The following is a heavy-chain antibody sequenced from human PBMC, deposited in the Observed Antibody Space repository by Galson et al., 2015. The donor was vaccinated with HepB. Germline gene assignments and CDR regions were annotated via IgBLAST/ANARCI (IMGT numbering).Heavy chain of an antibody. Sequence: SVKVSCKASGYTFTSYGISWVRQAPGQGLEWMGWISAYNGNTNYAQKLQGRVTMTTDTSTSTAYMELRSLRSDDTAVYYCARVFPDCSSTSCYYYYYMDVWGKGTTVTVSS. V-gene: IGHV1-18*01. CDR1: GYTFTSYG. CDR3: ARVFPDCSSTSCYYYYYMDV. J-gene: IGHJ6*03. CDR2: ISAYNGNT. D-gene: IGHD2-2*01.